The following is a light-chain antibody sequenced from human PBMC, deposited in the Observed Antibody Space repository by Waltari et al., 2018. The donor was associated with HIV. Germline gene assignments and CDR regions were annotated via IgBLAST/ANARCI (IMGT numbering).Light chain of an antibody. J-gene: IGKJ1*01. CDR2: GAS. CDR3: QQYGSSRWT. CDR1: QRVSSSY. Sequence: EIVLMQSPGTLSLSPGERATLSCRASQRVSSSYLAWYQQKPGQAPRLLIYGASSRATGIQDRFSGSGSGTDFTLTISRLEPKDFAVYYCQQYGSSRWTFGQGTKVEIK. V-gene: IGKV3-20*01.